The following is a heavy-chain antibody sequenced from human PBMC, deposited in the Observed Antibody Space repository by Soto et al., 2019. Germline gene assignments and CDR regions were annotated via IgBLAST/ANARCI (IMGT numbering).Heavy chain of an antibody. D-gene: IGHD6-13*01. Sequence: ASVKVSCKASGYTFTTYGIHWVRQAPGQGLEWMGWISGYNGNTNYAQKFQGRVTMTTDTSTTTAYMDLRSLRSDDTAVYYCGRERDASSWSSAEYLQHWGKGTLVTVSS. V-gene: IGHV1-18*01. CDR2: ISGYNGNT. CDR1: GYTFTTYG. J-gene: IGHJ1*01. CDR3: GRERDASSWSSAEYLQH.